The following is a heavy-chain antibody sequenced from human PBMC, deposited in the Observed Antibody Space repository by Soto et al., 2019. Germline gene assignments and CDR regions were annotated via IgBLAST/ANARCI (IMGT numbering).Heavy chain of an antibody. CDR1: GGSFSGYY. D-gene: IGHD5-12*01. V-gene: IGHV4-34*01. CDR2: INHSGST. Sequence: SETLSLTCAVYGGSFSGYYWSWIRQPPGKGLEWIGEINHSGSTNYNPSLKSRVTISVDTSKNQFSLKLSSVTAADTAVYYCARRWLRSNYYYYGMDVWGQGTTVTVSS. CDR3: ARRWLRSNYYYYGMDV. J-gene: IGHJ6*02.